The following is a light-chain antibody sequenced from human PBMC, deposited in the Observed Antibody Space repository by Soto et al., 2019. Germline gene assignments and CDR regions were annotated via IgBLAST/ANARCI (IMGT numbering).Light chain of an antibody. Sequence: DIQMTQSPSTLSASVGDRVTITCRASQSISSWLAWYQQKPGKAPKLLIYGASSLESGVPSRFSGSGSGKEFNLTISSLQPDDFATYFCHQYKTYSRTFGQGTKVEIK. J-gene: IGKJ1*01. V-gene: IGKV1-5*03. CDR3: HQYKTYSRT. CDR1: QSISSW. CDR2: GAS.